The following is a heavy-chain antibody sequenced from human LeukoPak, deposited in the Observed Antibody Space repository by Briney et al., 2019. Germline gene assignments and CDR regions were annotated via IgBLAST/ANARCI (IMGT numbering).Heavy chain of an antibody. V-gene: IGHV1-46*01. J-gene: IGHJ3*02. Sequence: ASVKVSCKASGYTFTSYYMHWVRQAPGQGLEWMGIISPSGGSTSYAQQFQGRVTMTRDTSTSTVYMELSSLRSEDTAVYYCAREWTTGYSSGWYQGDAFDIWGQGTMVTVSS. CDR1: GYTFTSYY. CDR3: AREWTTGYSSGWYQGDAFDI. D-gene: IGHD6-19*01. CDR2: ISPSGGST.